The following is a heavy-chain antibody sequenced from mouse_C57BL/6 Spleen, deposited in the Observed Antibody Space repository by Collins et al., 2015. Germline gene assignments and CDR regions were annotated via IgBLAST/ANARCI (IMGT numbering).Heavy chain of an antibody. J-gene: IGHJ4*01. D-gene: IGHD3-2*01. CDR1: GFSLTSYG. V-gene: IGHV2-5-1*01. Sequence: QVQLKQSGPSLVQPSQSLSITCTVSGFSLTSYGVHWVRQSPGKGLEWLGVIWRGGSTDYNAAFMSRLSITKDNSKSQVFFKMNSLQADDTAIYYCAKNADSSGYYAMDYWGQGTSVTVSS. CDR2: IWRGGST. CDR3: AKNADSSGYYAMDY.